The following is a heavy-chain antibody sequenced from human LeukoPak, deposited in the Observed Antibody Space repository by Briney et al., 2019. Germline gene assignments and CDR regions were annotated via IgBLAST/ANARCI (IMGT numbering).Heavy chain of an antibody. J-gene: IGHJ4*02. CDR1: GGSISSYY. Sequence: SETLSLTCTVSGGSISSYYWSWIRQPPGKGLEWIGYIYYSGSTNYNPSLKSRVTISVDTSKNQFSLKLSSVTAADMAVYYCARGLEWLSPYYFDYWGQGTLVTVSS. V-gene: IGHV4-59*01. CDR3: ARGLEWLSPYYFDY. CDR2: IYYSGST. D-gene: IGHD3-3*01.